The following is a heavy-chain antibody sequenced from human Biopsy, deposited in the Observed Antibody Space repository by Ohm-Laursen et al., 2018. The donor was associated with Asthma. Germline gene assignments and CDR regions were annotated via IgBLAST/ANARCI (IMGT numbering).Heavy chain of an antibody. Sequence: ASVKVSCKASGDSFSNYAISWVRQAPGQGLEWMGGLIPVLGTPDHAQKFQGRVTISADDSTSTAYMELSSLSSEDTAIYYCARGPEYVRSSGALDYWGQGTLVTVSS. CDR2: LIPVLGTP. CDR3: ARGPEYVRSSGALDY. CDR1: GDSFSNYA. J-gene: IGHJ4*02. V-gene: IGHV1-69*13. D-gene: IGHD2-2*01.